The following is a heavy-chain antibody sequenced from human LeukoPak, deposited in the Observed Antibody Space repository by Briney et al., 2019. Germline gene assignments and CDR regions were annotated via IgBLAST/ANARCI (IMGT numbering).Heavy chain of an antibody. CDR3: ARDRGDDYVWGSYRSEAVDY. CDR2: ISYGGSDK. J-gene: IGHJ4*02. D-gene: IGHD3-16*02. CDR1: GFTFSSSA. V-gene: IGHV3-30*04. Sequence: GGSLRLSCAASGFTFSSSAMSWVRQAPGKGLEWVAVISYGGSDKYYADSVKGRFTISRDNPKNTLYLQMNSLRAEDTAVYYCARDRGDDYVWGSYRSEAVDYWGQGTLVTVSS.